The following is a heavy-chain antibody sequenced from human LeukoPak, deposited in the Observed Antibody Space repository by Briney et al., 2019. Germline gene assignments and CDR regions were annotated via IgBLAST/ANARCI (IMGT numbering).Heavy chain of an antibody. V-gene: IGHV4-4*07. CDR1: GGSISYFY. CDR3: ARYDVWGSYRAFDY. CDR2: IYTSGST. D-gene: IGHD3-16*02. J-gene: IGHJ4*02. Sequence: SETLSLTCTVSGGSISYFYWSWIRQPAGKGLEWIGRIYTSGSTNYNPSLKSRVTMSVDTSKKQFSLKLSSVTAADTAVYYCARYDVWGSYRAFDYWGQGTLVTVSS.